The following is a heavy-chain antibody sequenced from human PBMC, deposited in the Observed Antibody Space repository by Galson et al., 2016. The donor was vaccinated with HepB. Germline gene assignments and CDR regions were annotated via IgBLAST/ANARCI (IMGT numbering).Heavy chain of an antibody. CDR2: IDWDVDK. CDR3: ARIGGYSGYNSAGTFDD. V-gene: IGHV2-70*04. D-gene: IGHD5-12*01. J-gene: IGHJ3*01. Sequence: PALVKPTQTLTLACTFSGFSLTTSGVRVGWIRQPPGKALEWLARIDWDVDKFYSPSLKSRLTVSKDTSGNQVFLTLADTHPADTATYYCARIGGYSGYNSAGTFDDWGQGTVVTVSS. CDR1: GFSLTTSGVR.